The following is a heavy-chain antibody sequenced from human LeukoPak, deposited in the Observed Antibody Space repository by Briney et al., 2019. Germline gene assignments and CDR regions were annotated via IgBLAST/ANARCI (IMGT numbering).Heavy chain of an antibody. J-gene: IGHJ6*03. D-gene: IGHD1-26*01. CDR2: SNPNSGGT. V-gene: IGHV1-2*02. CDR3: ARDLSGSYPDYYYYYMDV. Sequence: ASVKVSCKASGYTFTCYYMHWVRQAPGQGLEWMGWSNPNSGGTNYSQKFQGRVTMTRDTSISTAYMELSRLRSDDTAVYYCARDLSGSYPDYYYYYMDVWGKGTTVTVSS. CDR1: GYTFTCYY.